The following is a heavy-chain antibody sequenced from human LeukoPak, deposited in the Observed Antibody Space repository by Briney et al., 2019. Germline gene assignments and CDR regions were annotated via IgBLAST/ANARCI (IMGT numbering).Heavy chain of an antibody. J-gene: IGHJ4*02. CDR1: GGSISSYY. CDR3: ARHEGGYVDY. D-gene: IGHD2-15*01. CDR2: IYYSGST. Sequence: SETLSLTCTVSGGSISSYYWSWIRQPPGKGLEWIGYIYYSGSTNYNPSPKSRVTISVDTSKNQFSLKLSSVTAADTAVYYCARHEGGYVDYWGQGTLVTVSS. V-gene: IGHV4-59*08.